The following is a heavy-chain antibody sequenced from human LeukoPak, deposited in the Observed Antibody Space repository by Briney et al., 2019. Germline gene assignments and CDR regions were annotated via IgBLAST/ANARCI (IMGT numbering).Heavy chain of an antibody. D-gene: IGHD3-10*01. CDR1: GFTFSSYA. V-gene: IGHV3-23*01. CDR3: AKDFHFMVRGVNWGVDY. CDR2: ISGSGGDT. Sequence: GGSLRLSCAASGFTFSSYAMSWVRQAPGKGLEWVSAISGSGGDTYYADSVKGRFMISRDNSKKTLYLQMNSLRAEDTAVYYCAKDFHFMVRGVNWGVDYWGQGTRVTVSS. J-gene: IGHJ4*02.